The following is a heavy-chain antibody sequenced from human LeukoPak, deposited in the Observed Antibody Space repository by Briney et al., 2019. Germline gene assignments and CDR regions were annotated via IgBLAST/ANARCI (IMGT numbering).Heavy chain of an antibody. CDR2: INPNSGGT. J-gene: IGHJ5*02. CDR3: ARVPKRGNWFDP. Sequence: ASVKVSCKASGYTFTGYYMHWVRQAPGQGLEWMGWINPNSGGTNYAQKFRGRVTMTRDTSISTAYLELSRLRSDDTAVYYCARVPKRGNWFDPWGQGTLVTVSS. V-gene: IGHV1-2*02. CDR1: GYTFTGYY.